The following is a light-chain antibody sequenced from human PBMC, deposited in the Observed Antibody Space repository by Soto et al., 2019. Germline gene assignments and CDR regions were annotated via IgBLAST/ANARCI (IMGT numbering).Light chain of an antibody. V-gene: IGLV2-14*01. J-gene: IGLJ1*01. CDR3: SSYRSSNTPFV. Sequence: QSARTQPAAGSGSPGQSIAISCTGTTRDIGGYYFVSWYQQHPGKAPQLMIYDVSNRPSGVSNRFSGFKSGNTASLTISGLQAEDEADYYCSSYRSSNTPFVFGTGTKVTVL. CDR1: TRDIGGYYF. CDR2: DVS.